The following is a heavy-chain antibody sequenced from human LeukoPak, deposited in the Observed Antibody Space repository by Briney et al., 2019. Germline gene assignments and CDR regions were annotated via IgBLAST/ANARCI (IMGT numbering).Heavy chain of an antibody. Sequence: SGGSLRLSCAASGFTFSSYAMHWVRRAPGKGLEWVAVISYDGSNKYYADSVQGRFTISRDNSKSTLCLQMNSLRAEDTAVYYCAKQLGYCSDGSCYFPYWGQGTLVTVSS. D-gene: IGHD2-15*01. CDR1: GFTFSSYA. J-gene: IGHJ4*02. V-gene: IGHV3-30-3*02. CDR2: ISYDGSNK. CDR3: AKQLGYCSDGSCYFPY.